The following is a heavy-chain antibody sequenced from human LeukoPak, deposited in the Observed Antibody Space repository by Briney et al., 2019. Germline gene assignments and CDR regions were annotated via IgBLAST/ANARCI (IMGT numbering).Heavy chain of an antibody. V-gene: IGHV3-21*06. J-gene: IGHJ4*02. Sequence: PGGSLRLSCVASGFTFSSHGMNWVRQAPGKGLEWVSSISSSSSYIYYADSVKGRFTISRDNAKNSLYLQMNSLRAEDMAVYYCARAPGYRSFLDYWGQGTLVTVSS. CDR2: ISSSSSYI. D-gene: IGHD5-12*01. CDR3: ARAPGYRSFLDY. CDR1: GFTFSSHG.